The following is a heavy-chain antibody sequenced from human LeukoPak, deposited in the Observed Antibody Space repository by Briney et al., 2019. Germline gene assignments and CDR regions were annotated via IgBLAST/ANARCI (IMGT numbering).Heavy chain of an antibody. CDR2: ISSNSKYI. CDR3: ASQVGYCTGGSCSAY. J-gene: IGHJ4*02. CDR1: GFTFSSYA. D-gene: IGHD2-8*02. V-gene: IGHV3-21*01. Sequence: PGGSLRLSCAASGFTFSSYAMNWVRQAPGKGLEWVSSISSNSKYIFYADSVKGRFTISRDNAKKSLFLQMNSLRDEDTAMYYCASQVGYCTGGSCSAYWGQGTLVTVSS.